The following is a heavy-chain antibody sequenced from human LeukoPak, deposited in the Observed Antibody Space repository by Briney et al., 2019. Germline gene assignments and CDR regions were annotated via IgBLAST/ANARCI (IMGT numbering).Heavy chain of an antibody. J-gene: IGHJ4*02. CDR2: INHSGST. Sequence: PGGSLRLSCAASGFSISWYWMSWVRQPPGKGLEWIGEINHSGSTNYNPSLKSRVTISVDTSKNQFSLKLSSVTAADTAVYYCARGRRQQLVRGGFDYWGQGTLVTVSS. CDR1: GFSISWYW. D-gene: IGHD6-13*01. CDR3: ARGRRQQLVRGGFDY. V-gene: IGHV4-34*01.